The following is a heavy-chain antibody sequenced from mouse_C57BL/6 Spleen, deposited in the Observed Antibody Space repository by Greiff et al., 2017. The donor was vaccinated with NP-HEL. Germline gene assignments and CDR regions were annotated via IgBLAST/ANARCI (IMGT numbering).Heavy chain of an antibody. V-gene: IGHV1-69*01. CDR1: GYTFTSYW. J-gene: IGHJ2*01. CDR2: IDPSDSYT. Sequence: QVQLQQPGAELVMPGASVKLSCKASGYTFTSYWMHWVKQRPGQGLEWIGEIDPSDSYTNYNQKFKGKSTLTVDQSSSTAYMQLSSLTSEDSAVYYCARGGGVLSTMVTTRSYYFDYWGQGTTLTVSS. D-gene: IGHD2-2*01. CDR3: ARGGGVLSTMVTTRSYYFDY.